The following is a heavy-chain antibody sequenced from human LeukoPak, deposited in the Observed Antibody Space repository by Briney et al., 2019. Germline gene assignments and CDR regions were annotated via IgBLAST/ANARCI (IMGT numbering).Heavy chain of an antibody. D-gene: IGHD5-24*01. CDR3: ARGPGDGDNGYGMDV. V-gene: IGHV4-30-2*01. J-gene: IGHJ6*02. Sequence: SETLSLTCAVAGGSISSGGYSWSWIRQPPGKGLEWIGYIYHSGSTYYNLSLKSRVPISVDRSKKQFSLKLSSVTAADTAVYYCARGPGDGDNGYGMDVWGQGTTVTVSS. CDR2: IYHSGST. CDR1: GGSISSGGYS.